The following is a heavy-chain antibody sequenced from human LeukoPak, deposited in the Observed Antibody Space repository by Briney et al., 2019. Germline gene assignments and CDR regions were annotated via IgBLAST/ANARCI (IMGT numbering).Heavy chain of an antibody. J-gene: IGHJ2*01. V-gene: IGHV4-59*01. Sequence: SETLSLTCAVSGGSISTYCWNWIRQPPGKGLEWIGYIYHSGSTNSGSTNYNPSFKSRVTISVDTSKNQFSLKLSSVTAADTAVYYCARARARLSGYYRRWYFDLWGRGTLVTVSS. CDR2: IYHSGSTNSGST. D-gene: IGHD3-3*01. CDR1: GGSISTYC. CDR3: ARARARLSGYYRRWYFDL.